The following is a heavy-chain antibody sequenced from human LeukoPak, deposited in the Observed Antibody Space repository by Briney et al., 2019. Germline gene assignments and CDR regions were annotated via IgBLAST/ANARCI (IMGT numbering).Heavy chain of an antibody. CDR2: IIPILGTA. J-gene: IGHJ6*03. Sequence: GASVKVSCKASGGTFSSYAISWVRQAPGQGLEWMGGIIPILGTANYAQKFQGRVTITTDESTSTAYMELSSLRSEDTAVYYCARGTYDSSGYYSQIDYYYMDVWGKGTTVTVSS. V-gene: IGHV1-69*05. D-gene: IGHD3-22*01. CDR3: ARGTYDSSGYYSQIDYYYMDV. CDR1: GGTFSSYA.